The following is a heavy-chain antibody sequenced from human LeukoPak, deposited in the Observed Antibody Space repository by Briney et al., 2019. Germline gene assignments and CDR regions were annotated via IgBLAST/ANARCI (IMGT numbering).Heavy chain of an antibody. Sequence: SETLSLTCAVYGGSFSGYYWSWIRQPPGKGLEWIGEINHSGSTNYNPSLKSRVTISVDASKNQFSLKLSSVTAADTAVYYCARGGRVGVGYYGSGSYYYNYWGQGTLVTVSS. CDR3: ARGGRVGVGYYGSGSYYYNY. D-gene: IGHD3-10*01. CDR2: INHSGST. J-gene: IGHJ4*02. V-gene: IGHV4-34*01. CDR1: GGSFSGYY.